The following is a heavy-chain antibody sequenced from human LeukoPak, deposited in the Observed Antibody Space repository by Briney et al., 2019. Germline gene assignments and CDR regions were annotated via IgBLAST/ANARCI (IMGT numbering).Heavy chain of an antibody. CDR3: AKDPLWFGELLSPYYFDY. D-gene: IGHD3-10*01. CDR2: IQYDGSKK. CDR1: GFTFSSNG. V-gene: IGHV3-30*02. Sequence: GGSLRLSCVASGFTFSSNGMHWVRQAPGKGLEWVTFIQYDGSKKYYADSVKGRFTISRDNSKNTLYLEMNSLRAEDTAVYYCAKDPLWFGELLSPYYFDYWGQGTLATVSS. J-gene: IGHJ4*02.